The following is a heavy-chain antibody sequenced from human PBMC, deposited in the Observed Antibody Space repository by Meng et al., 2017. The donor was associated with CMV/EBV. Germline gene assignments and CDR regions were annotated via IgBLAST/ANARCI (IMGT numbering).Heavy chain of an antibody. CDR2: ISYDGSNK. V-gene: IGHV3-30*04. D-gene: IGHD3-22*01. CDR1: GFTFSSYA. J-gene: IGHJ4*02. Sequence: GESLKISCAASGFTFSSYAMHWVRPAPGKGLEWVAVISYDGSNKYYADSVKGRFTISRDNSKNTLYLQMNSLRAEDTAVYYCARDPYYYDSSAYTTGPGYFDYWGQGTLVTVSS. CDR3: ARDPYYYDSSAYTTGPGYFDY.